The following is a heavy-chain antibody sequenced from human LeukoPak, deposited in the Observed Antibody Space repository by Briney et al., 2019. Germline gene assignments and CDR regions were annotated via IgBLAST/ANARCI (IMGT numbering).Heavy chain of an antibody. Sequence: PGGSLRLSCAASGFTFSSYGMSWVRQAPGKGLEWVGVIYSGGNTYYADSVKGRFTIARDNAKNTLYLQMNSLRAEDTALYYCARAYETDYWGQGTLVTVSS. D-gene: IGHD3-16*01. CDR1: GFTFSSYG. CDR3: ARAYETDY. CDR2: IYSGGNT. J-gene: IGHJ4*02. V-gene: IGHV3-66*01.